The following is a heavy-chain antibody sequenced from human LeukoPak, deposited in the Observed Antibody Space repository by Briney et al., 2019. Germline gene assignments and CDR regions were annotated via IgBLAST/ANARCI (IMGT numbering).Heavy chain of an antibody. Sequence: GESLRLSCAASGFAFNYYLMTWVRQAPGKGLEWVANIKQDGSEMYYMDSVKGRFTISRDNAKNSMYLQMNGLTAEDTAVYYGARGTAEIPHWGQGILVTVSS. CDR1: GFAFNYYL. D-gene: IGHD1-1*01. CDR2: IKQDGSEM. J-gene: IGHJ4*02. CDR3: ARGTAEIPH. V-gene: IGHV3-7*01.